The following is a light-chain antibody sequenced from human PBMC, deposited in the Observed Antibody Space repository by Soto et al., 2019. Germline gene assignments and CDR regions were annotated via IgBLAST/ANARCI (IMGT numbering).Light chain of an antibody. Sequence: EIVLTQSPATLSLSPGERATLSCRASQSDNRYLAWYQQKPGQPPRLLIYDTSNRATGIPARFSGSGSGPDFTLTISSLEPEDFAVYYCHQRSTWSRTFGQGTRLEIK. V-gene: IGKV3-11*01. CDR1: QSDNRY. CDR3: HQRSTWSRT. J-gene: IGKJ5*01. CDR2: DTS.